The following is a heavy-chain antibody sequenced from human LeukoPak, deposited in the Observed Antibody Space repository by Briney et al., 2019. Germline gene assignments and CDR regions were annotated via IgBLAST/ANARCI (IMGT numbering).Heavy chain of an antibody. V-gene: IGHV3-49*03. CDR2: IRSKAYGGTT. Sequence: GGSLRLSCTASGFTFGDYAMSWFRQAPGKGLEWVGFIRSKAYGGTTEYAASVKGRFTISRGDSKSIAYLQMNSLKTEDTAVYYCTRDSSRWELLHYFDYWGQGTLVTVSS. D-gene: IGHD1-26*01. J-gene: IGHJ4*02. CDR1: GFTFGDYA. CDR3: TRDSSRWELLHYFDY.